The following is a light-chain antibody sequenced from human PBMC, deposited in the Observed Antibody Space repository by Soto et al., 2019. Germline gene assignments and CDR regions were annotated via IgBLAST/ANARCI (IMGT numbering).Light chain of an antibody. CDR1: QSISSSF. CDR3: QQYDNSPIT. CDR2: GAS. Sequence: EIVLTQSPGILSLSPGERTSLSCGASQSISSSFLAWYQQKPGQAPRLLIYGASSRATGIPDRFSGTGSETDFTLTISRLEPEDFAVYYCQQYDNSPITFGQGTGLEIK. J-gene: IGKJ5*01. V-gene: IGKV3-20*01.